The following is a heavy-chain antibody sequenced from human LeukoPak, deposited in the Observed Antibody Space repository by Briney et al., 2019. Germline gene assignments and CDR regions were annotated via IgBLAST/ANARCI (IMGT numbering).Heavy chain of an antibody. CDR1: GYTFTGYY. D-gene: IGHD4-17*01. V-gene: IGHV1-2*02. CDR3: ARGPYGDYEVWSYYYYYMDV. CDR2: INPNSGGT. Sequence: APVKVSCKASGYTFTGYYMHWVRQAPGQGLEWMGWINPNSGGTNYAQKFQGRVTMTRDTSISTAYMELSRLRSDDTAVYYCARGPYGDYEVWSYYYYYMDVWGKGTTVTVSS. J-gene: IGHJ6*03.